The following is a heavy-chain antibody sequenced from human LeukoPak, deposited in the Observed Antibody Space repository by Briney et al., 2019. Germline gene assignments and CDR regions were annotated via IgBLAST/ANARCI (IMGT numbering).Heavy chain of an antibody. CDR1: GYTLTELS. D-gene: IGHD3-22*01. CDR2: FDPEDGET. J-gene: IGHJ5*02. CDR3: ARGARGRKLGYYYDSSLTHNWFDP. Sequence: VASVKVSCKVSGYTLTELSMHWVRQAPGKGLEWMGGFDPEDGETIYAQKFQGRVTITADKSTSTAYMELSSLRSEDTAVYYCARGARGRKLGYYYDSSLTHNWFDPWGQGTLVTVSS. V-gene: IGHV1-24*01.